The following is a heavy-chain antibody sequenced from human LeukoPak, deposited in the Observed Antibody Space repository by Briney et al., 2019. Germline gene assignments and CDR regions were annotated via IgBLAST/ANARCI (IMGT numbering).Heavy chain of an antibody. D-gene: IGHD1-26*01. CDR1: GFTFSSSS. V-gene: IGHV3-23*01. Sequence: PGGSLRLSCAASGFTFSSSSMNWVRQAPGKGLEWVSAISGSGGSTYYADSVKGRFTISRDNSKNTLYLQMNSLRAEDTAVYYCATRTALGATYYFDYWGQGTLVTVSS. J-gene: IGHJ4*02. CDR2: ISGSGGST. CDR3: ATRTALGATYYFDY.